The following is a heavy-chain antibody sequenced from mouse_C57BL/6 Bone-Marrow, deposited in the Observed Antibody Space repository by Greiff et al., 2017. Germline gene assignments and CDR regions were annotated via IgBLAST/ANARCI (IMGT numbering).Heavy chain of an antibody. CDR3: ARSYYGNYWYFDV. D-gene: IGHD2-10*01. CDR1: GYTFTSYW. Sequence: VQLQQSGAELVRPGTSVKLSCKASGYTFTSYWMHWVKQRPGQGLEWIGVIDPSDSYTNYNQKFKGKATLTVDTSSSTAYMQLSSLTSEDSAVYYCARSYYGNYWYFDVWGTGTTVTVSS. CDR2: IDPSDSYT. J-gene: IGHJ1*03. V-gene: IGHV1-59*01.